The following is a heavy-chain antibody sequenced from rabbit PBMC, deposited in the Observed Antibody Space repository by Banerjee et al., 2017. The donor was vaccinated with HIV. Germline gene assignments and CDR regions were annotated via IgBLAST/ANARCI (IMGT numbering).Heavy chain of an antibody. CDR3: VSYDDYGDRNL. D-gene: IGHD2-1*01. J-gene: IGHJ4*01. Sequence: QEQLVESGGGLVQPGGSLKLSCKASGFDFSNYGVSWVRQAPGKGLEWIGYIDPVFGSIHYASWVNGRFTISDHNAQNTLYLQLNSLTAADTATYFCVSYDDYGDRNLWGPGTLVTVS. CDR1: GFDFSNYG. V-gene: IGHV1S47*01. CDR2: IDPVFGSI.